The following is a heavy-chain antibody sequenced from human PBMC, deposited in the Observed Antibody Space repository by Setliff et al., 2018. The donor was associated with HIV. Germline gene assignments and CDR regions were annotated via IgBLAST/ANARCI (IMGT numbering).Heavy chain of an antibody. J-gene: IGHJ4*02. CDR3: ARGYNWNYVLAY. D-gene: IGHD1-7*01. CDR2: IIPILEKT. CDR1: GGTFSSFA. Sequence: SVKVSCKASGGTFSSFAISWVRQAPGQGLEWLGGIIPILEKTNYAQKFQGRVTITADTSTSTAYMELSSPTSEDTAVYYCARGYNWNYVLAYWGQGTLVTVSS. V-gene: IGHV1-69*10.